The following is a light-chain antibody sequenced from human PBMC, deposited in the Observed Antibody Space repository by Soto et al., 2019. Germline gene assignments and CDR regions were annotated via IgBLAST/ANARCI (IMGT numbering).Light chain of an antibody. Sequence: DIQMTQSPSTLSASVGDRVTITCRASQSISSWLAWYQQKPGKAPKLLIYDASSLESGVPSRFSGSGSGTEFTLTISRLQPDDFATYYCQQFNSYSQVAFGQGNKVEIK. CDR1: QSISSW. V-gene: IGKV1-5*01. CDR2: DAS. CDR3: QQFNSYSQVA. J-gene: IGKJ1*01.